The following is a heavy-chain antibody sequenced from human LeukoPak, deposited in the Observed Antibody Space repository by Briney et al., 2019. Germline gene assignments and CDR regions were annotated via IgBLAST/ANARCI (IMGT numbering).Heavy chain of an antibody. Sequence: ASVKVSCKASGGTFSSYAISWVRQAPGQGLEWMGRIIPIFGTANYAQKFQGRVTITTGESTSTAYMELSSLRSEDTAVYYCATWAYYYDSSGYFKHAFDIWGQGTMVTVSS. CDR3: ATWAYYYDSSGYFKHAFDI. CDR2: IIPIFGTA. J-gene: IGHJ3*02. CDR1: GGTFSSYA. D-gene: IGHD3-22*01. V-gene: IGHV1-69*05.